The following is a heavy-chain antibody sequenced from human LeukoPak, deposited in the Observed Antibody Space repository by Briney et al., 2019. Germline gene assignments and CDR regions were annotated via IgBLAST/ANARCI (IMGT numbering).Heavy chain of an antibody. CDR1: GFTFSDYY. CDR2: ISSSGSTI. J-gene: IGHJ6*03. CDR3: ARDQDIAAAGYYYMDV. D-gene: IGHD6-13*01. V-gene: IGHV3-11*04. Sequence: TGGSLRLSCAASGFTFSDYYMSWIRQAPGKGLEWVSYISSSGSTIYYADSVKGRFTISRDNAKNSLYLQMNSLRAEDTAVYYCARDQDIAAAGYYYMDVWGKGTTVTVSS.